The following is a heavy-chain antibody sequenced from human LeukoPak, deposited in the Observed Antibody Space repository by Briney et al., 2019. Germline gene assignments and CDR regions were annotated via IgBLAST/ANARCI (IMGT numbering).Heavy chain of an antibody. CDR1: GGSVSSVSYY. CDR2: IYYSGST. Sequence: SETLSLTCTVSGGSVSSVSYYWGWIRQPPGKGLEWIGSIYYSGSTHYNPSLKSRVTISVDTPKNQFSLNLSTVSGSDTAVYYCARHSGTYPIDYWGQGTLVTVSS. J-gene: IGHJ4*02. V-gene: IGHV4-39*01. D-gene: IGHD6-25*01. CDR3: ARHSGTYPIDY.